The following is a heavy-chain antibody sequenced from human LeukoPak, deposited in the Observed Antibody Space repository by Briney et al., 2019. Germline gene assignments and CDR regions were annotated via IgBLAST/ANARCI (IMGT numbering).Heavy chain of an antibody. Sequence: SETLSLTCTVSGGSISSYYWTWIRQPPGKGLEWIAYIYYGGSTNYNPSLKSRVTISVDKSKNQFSLKLRSVTAADTAVYYCARGEVALNWFDPWGQGTLVTVSS. V-gene: IGHV4-59*01. CDR3: ARGEVALNWFDP. D-gene: IGHD2-15*01. CDR1: GGSISSYY. CDR2: IYYGGST. J-gene: IGHJ5*02.